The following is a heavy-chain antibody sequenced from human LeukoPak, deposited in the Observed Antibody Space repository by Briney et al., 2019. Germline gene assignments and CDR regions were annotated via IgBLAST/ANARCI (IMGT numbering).Heavy chain of an antibody. CDR1: GFTFSSFT. V-gene: IGHV3-21*04. CDR3: ARSRPLVTATPSAPDY. CDR2: ISSSGNTI. D-gene: IGHD2-15*01. J-gene: IGHJ4*02. Sequence: GESLKLSCAASGFTFSSFTMNWVRQAPGKGLEWVSSISSSGNTIYYVDSVKGRFTISRDNAKNSLYLQMNSLRAEDTAVYFCARSRPLVTATPSAPDYWGQGTLVTVSS.